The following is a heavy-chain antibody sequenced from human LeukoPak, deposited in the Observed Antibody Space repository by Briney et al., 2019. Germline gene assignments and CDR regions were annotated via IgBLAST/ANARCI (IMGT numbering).Heavy chain of an antibody. Sequence: AESLLISCKGSGYRFTNYWIGWVRQLPGKGLEWMGIIYPGDSDTRYSPSFQGQVTISADKSISTAYLQWSSLKASDTAMYYCARRGLITAAGSEFDYWGQGTLVTVSS. V-gene: IGHV5-51*01. CDR1: GYRFTNYW. CDR3: ARRGLITAAGSEFDY. CDR2: IYPGDSDT. J-gene: IGHJ4*02. D-gene: IGHD6-13*01.